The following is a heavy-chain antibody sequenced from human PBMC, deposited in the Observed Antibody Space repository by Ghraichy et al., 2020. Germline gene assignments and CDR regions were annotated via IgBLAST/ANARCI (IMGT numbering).Heavy chain of an antibody. CDR3: ARGGANSAIVGY. J-gene: IGHJ4*02. D-gene: IGHD3-16*01. Sequence: ASVKVSCKASGYTFTGYYMHWVRQAPGQGLEWMGRINPNSGGTNYAQKFLGRVTMTRDTSISTAYMELSRLRSDDTAVYYCARGGANSAIVGYWGQGTLVTVSS. CDR1: GYTFTGYY. CDR2: INPNSGGT. V-gene: IGHV1-2*06.